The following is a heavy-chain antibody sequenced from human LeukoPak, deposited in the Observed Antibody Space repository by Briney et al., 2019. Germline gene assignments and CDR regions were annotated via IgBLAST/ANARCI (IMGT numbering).Heavy chain of an antibody. D-gene: IGHD3-16*02. V-gene: IGHV4-38-2*02. CDR1: GYSISTAYY. CDR3: ARIDTSRGVIARFDS. Sequence: SETLSLTCTVSGYSISTAYYWGWIRQTPDKGLEWIGSSYRSGTTYYSPSLMSRVTISLDTSKNQFSLTLTSVTAADTAVYYCARIDTSRGVIARFDSWGQGALATVSS. CDR2: SYRSGTT. J-gene: IGHJ4*02.